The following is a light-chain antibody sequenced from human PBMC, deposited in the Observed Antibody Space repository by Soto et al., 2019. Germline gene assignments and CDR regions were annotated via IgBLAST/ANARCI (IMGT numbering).Light chain of an antibody. CDR2: AAS. V-gene: IGKV1-17*01. J-gene: IGKJ1*01. CDR3: LQNNGFPPT. CDR1: QAIRND. Sequence: DIQMTQSPSSLSASVGDRVTVTCWASQAIRNDLGWYQQRPGKAPKRLIYAASSLQSGVPSRFSGSGSGTEFTLTITSLQPEDSATYYCLQNNGFPPTFGQGTKVEIK.